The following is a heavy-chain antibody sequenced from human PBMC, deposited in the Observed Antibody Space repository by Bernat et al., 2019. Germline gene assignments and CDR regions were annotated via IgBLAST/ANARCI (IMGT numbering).Heavy chain of an antibody. CDR2: ISYDGSKI. J-gene: IGHJ4*02. D-gene: IGHD3-22*01. Sequence: QVLLVESGGGVVQPGRSLRLSCAASGFTFRSYGIHWVRQAPGKGLEWVAAISYDGSKIFYADSVKGRFTISSDDSKSTSYLQMNSLRAEDTAVYYCAKQLGGAYDSSGYYGVHYWGQGTLVTVSS. CDR3: AKQLGGAYDSSGYYGVHY. CDR1: GFTFRSYG. V-gene: IGHV3-30*18.